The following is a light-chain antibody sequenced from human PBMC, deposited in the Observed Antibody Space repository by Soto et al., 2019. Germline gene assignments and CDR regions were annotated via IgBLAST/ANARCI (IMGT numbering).Light chain of an antibody. Sequence: EIVWTQSPGTLSLSPGERGTLSCRASQSVSTYYLAWYQQKPGQAPRLLIYGASSRATGIPDRFSGTGSGTDFTLTISRLEPEDFAVYYCQEYGTSRTFGQGTKVEIK. CDR1: QSVSTYY. V-gene: IGKV3-20*01. CDR3: QEYGTSRT. CDR2: GAS. J-gene: IGKJ1*01.